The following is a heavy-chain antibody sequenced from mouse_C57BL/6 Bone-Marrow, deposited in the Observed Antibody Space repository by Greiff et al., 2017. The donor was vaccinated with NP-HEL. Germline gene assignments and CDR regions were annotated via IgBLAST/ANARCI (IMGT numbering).Heavy chain of an antibody. Sequence: EVKLQESGPGLVKPSQSLSLTCSVTGYSITSGYYWNWIRQFPGNKLEWMGYISYDGSNNYNPSLKNRISITRDTSKNQFFLKLNSVTTEDTATYYCAVLYGSSYVWYFDVWGTGTTVTVSS. CDR2: ISYDGSN. J-gene: IGHJ1*03. CDR3: AVLYGSSYVWYFDV. CDR1: GYSITSGYY. D-gene: IGHD1-1*01. V-gene: IGHV3-6*01.